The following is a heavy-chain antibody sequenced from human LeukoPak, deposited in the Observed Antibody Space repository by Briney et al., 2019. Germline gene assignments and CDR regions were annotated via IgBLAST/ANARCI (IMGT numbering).Heavy chain of an antibody. CDR1: GGSISSGGYY. D-gene: IGHD3-22*01. Sequence: KASETLSLTCTVSGGSISSGGYYWSWIRQPPGKGLEWIGYIYHSGSTYYNPSLKSRVTISVDRSKNQFSLKLSSVTAADTAVYYCARRAGDSSGYYWNFDYWGQGTLVTVSS. J-gene: IGHJ4*02. CDR3: ARRAGDSSGYYWNFDY. CDR2: IYHSGST. V-gene: IGHV4-30-2*01.